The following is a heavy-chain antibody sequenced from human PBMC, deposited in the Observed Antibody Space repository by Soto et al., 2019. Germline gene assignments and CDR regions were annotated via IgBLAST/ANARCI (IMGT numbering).Heavy chain of an antibody. J-gene: IGHJ5*02. CDR3: SWAYYDTVGFGVAS. CDR2: MYFGGSF. D-gene: IGHD3-16*01. Sequence: SETLSLTCSVSGDSINSGYWTWIRRPPGRGLEWIGFMYFGGSFNYNPSLESRVIFSVDTSKNQFSLKLTSVTAADTAIYFCSWAYYDTVGFGVASWGQGSLVTVSS. V-gene: IGHV4-59*01. CDR1: GDSINSGY.